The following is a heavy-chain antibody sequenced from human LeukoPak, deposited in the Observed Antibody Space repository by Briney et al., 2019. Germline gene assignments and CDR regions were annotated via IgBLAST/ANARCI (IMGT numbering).Heavy chain of an antibody. CDR3: ARDLGGSGPTPIDY. J-gene: IGHJ4*02. V-gene: IGHV3-74*01. Sequence: GGSLRLSCAASGFTFSSYWMHWVRQAPGKGLVWVSRVSSDGRNTIYADSVEGRFTISRDNAMNTLYLQMNSLRAEDTAVYYCARDLGGSGPTPIDYWGQGILVTVSS. CDR1: GFTFSSYW. D-gene: IGHD4-23*01. CDR2: VSSDGRNT.